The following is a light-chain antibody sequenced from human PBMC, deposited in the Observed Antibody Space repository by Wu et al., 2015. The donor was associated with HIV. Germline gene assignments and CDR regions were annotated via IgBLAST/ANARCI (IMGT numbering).Light chain of an antibody. CDR3: QQYATSPLT. V-gene: IGKV3-20*01. CDR1: QSVSSN. J-gene: IGKJ4*01. CDR2: DAS. Sequence: EIVMTQSPATLSVSPGERATLSCRASQSVSSNLSWYQQKPGQAPRLLIYDASTRATGIPDRFSGSGSGTDFTLIISRLEPEDFAVYYCQQYATSPLTFGGGTKVEIQ.